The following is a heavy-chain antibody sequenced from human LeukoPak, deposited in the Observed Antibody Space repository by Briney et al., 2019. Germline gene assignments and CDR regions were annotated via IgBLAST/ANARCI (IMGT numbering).Heavy chain of an antibody. V-gene: IGHV1-18*01. CDR2: ISGYTGYT. CDR1: GYTFTSYG. Sequence: ASVKVSCKASGYTFTSYGISWVRRAPGQGLEWMGWISGYTGYTRNAQKFQGRVTMTTDTSTSTAYMELRSLRSEDTAVYYCARDGRHRYYYDSSGYYGSWFDPWGQGTLVTVSS. CDR3: ARDGRHRYYYDSSGYYGSWFDP. J-gene: IGHJ5*02. D-gene: IGHD3-22*01.